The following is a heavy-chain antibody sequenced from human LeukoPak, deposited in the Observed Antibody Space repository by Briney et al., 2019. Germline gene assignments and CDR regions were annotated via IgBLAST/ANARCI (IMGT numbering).Heavy chain of an antibody. CDR1: GYTFTSYY. J-gene: IGHJ1*01. CDR2: INPSAGST. Sequence: GASVKVSCKASGYTFTSYYMHWVRQAPGQGLEWMGIINPSAGSTSYTQKFQDRVTVTRDTSTSTVYMELSSLRSEDTAVYYCARQGSLEYFQHWGQGTLVTVSS. D-gene: IGHD1-26*01. V-gene: IGHV1-46*01. CDR3: ARQGSLEYFQH.